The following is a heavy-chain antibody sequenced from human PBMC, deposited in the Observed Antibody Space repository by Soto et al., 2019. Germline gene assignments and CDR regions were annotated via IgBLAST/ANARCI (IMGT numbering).Heavy chain of an antibody. CDR3: ARGLRVYRGRYYYGMDV. CDR2: INHSGST. Sequence: SDTLSLTCAVYDGSFSGYYLSWIRQTPGKGLEWIGEINHSGSTNYNPSLKSRVTISVDTSKNQFSLKLSSVTAADTAVYYCARGLRVYRGRYYYGMDVWGQGTTVTVSS. V-gene: IGHV4-34*01. CDR1: DGSFSGYY. J-gene: IGHJ6*02. D-gene: IGHD3-10*01.